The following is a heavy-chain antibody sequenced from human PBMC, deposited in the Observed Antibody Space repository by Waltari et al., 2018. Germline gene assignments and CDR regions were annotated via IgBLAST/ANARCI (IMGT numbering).Heavy chain of an antibody. Sequence: QVQLQESGPGLVKPSETLSPTCAVSGYSTSSGYYWGWIRQPPGKGLEWIGSIYHRGSTYYNPSLKSRVTISVDTSKNQFSLKLSSVTAADTAVYYCARHRPGSTSFFDYWGQGTLVTVSS. CDR1: GYSTSSGYY. D-gene: IGHD2-2*01. V-gene: IGHV4-38-2*01. CDR2: IYHRGST. CDR3: ARHRPGSTSFFDY. J-gene: IGHJ4*02.